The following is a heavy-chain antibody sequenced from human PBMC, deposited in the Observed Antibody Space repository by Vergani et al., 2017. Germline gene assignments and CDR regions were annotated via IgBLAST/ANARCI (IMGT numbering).Heavy chain of an antibody. Sequence: EVQLVESGGAFIQPGGSLRLSCAASGFNFNNYVINWVRQAPGRGLEWVSGISVSGRSIYYADSVKGRFTISRDNSKNTMSLQMNSMRAADTAVYYCAKQGGYDFWSGQYYFDFWGQGTLVTVSS. J-gene: IGHJ4*02. CDR1: GFNFNNYV. CDR2: ISVSGRSI. V-gene: IGHV3-23*04. CDR3: AKQGGYDFWSGQYYFDF. D-gene: IGHD3-3*01.